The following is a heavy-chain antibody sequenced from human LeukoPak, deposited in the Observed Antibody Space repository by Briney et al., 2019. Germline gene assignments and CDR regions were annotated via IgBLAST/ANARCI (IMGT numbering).Heavy chain of an antibody. J-gene: IGHJ4*02. CDR1: GFTFSNAW. CDR2: IYSDNT. Sequence: GGSLRLSCAASGFTFSNAWMSWVRQAPGKGLEWVSFIYSDNTHYSDSVKGRFTISRDNSKNTLYLQMNSLRAEDTAVYCCARRAGAYSHPYDYRGQGTLVTVSS. D-gene: IGHD4/OR15-4a*01. CDR3: ARRAGAYSHPYDY. V-gene: IGHV3-53*01.